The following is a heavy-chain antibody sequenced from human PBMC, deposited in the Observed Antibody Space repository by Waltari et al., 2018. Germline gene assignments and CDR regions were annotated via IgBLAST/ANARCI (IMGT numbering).Heavy chain of an antibody. CDR3: ARDRTGSEAFDI. Sequence: EVQLVESGGGLIQPGGSLRLSCAASGFTVSSNYMSWVRQAPGKGLGVVSVIYSGGSTYYADSVKGRFTISRDNSKNTLYLQMNSLRAEDTAVYYCARDRTGSEAFDIWGQGTMVTVSS. CDR2: IYSGGST. V-gene: IGHV3-53*01. CDR1: GFTVSSNY. J-gene: IGHJ3*02. D-gene: IGHD3-10*01.